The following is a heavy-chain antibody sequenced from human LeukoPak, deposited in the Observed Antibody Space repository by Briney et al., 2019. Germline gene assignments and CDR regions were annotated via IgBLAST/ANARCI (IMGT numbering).Heavy chain of an antibody. CDR1: GFTFSSYW. CDR2: INSDGSST. D-gene: IGHD2-15*01. CDR3: AREWVYCSGGSCSGVGVDV. Sequence: PGGSLRLSCAASGFTFSSYWMHWVRQAPGKGLAWVSRINSDGSSTSYADSVKGRFTISRDNAKNTLYLQMNSLRAEDTAVYYCAREWVYCSGGSCSGVGVDVWGQGTTVTVSS. J-gene: IGHJ6*02. V-gene: IGHV3-74*01.